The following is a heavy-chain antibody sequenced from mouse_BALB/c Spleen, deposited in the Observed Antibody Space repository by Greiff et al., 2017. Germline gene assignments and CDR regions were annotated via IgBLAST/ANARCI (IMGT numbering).Heavy chain of an antibody. CDR1: GFTFSSYA. J-gene: IGHJ2*01. D-gene: IGHD1-2*01. V-gene: IGHV5-6-5*01. CDR3: ARGLLRLRGYFDY. CDR2: ISSGGST. Sequence: EVQGVESGGGLVKPGGSLKLSCAASGFTFSSYAMSWVRQTPEKRLEWVASISSGGSTYYPDSVKGRFTISRDNARNILYLQMSSLRSEDTAMYYCARGLLRLRGYFDYWGQGTTLTVSS.